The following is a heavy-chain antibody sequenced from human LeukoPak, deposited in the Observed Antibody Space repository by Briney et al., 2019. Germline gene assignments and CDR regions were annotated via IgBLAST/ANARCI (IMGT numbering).Heavy chain of an antibody. D-gene: IGHD3-16*01. CDR2: IGSDTSNI. CDR3: ASDGGVRAMDV. J-gene: IGHJ6*02. CDR1: GFTFSDYA. Sequence: PGGSLRLSCAASGFTFSDYAMNWVRQAPGKGLEWVSCIGSDTSNIYYADSVKGRFTISRDNAKNSLYLQMNSLRADDTAVYYCASDGGVRAMDVWGQGTTVTVSS. V-gene: IGHV3-21*01.